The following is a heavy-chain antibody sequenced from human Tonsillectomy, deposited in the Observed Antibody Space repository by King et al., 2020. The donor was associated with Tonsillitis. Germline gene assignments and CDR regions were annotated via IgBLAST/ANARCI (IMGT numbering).Heavy chain of an antibody. V-gene: IGHV3-30*04. Sequence: VQLVESGGGVVQPGRSLRLSCAASGFTFSSYAMHWVRQAPGKGLEWVAVISYDGSNQYYADSVKGRFTISRDNSKNTLYLQMNSLRAEDTAVYYCAGEDGDYYDAFDIWGQGTMVTVS. CDR3: AGEDGDYYDAFDI. CDR1: GFTFSSYA. J-gene: IGHJ3*02. CDR2: ISYDGSNQ. D-gene: IGHD2-21*01.